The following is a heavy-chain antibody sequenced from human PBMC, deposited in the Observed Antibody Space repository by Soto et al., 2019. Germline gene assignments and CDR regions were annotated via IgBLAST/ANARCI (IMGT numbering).Heavy chain of an antibody. CDR1: GYSFTSYG. V-gene: IGHV1-18*01. CDR3: ARDFFTRGYSGYDPLNY. J-gene: IGHJ4*02. Sequence: GASVKVSFKASGYSFTSYGISWVRQAPGQGLEWMGWISAYNGNTNYAQKLQGRVTMTTDTSTSTAYMELRSLRSDDTAVYYCARDFFTRGYSGYDPLNYWGQGTLVTVSS. D-gene: IGHD5-12*01. CDR2: ISAYNGNT.